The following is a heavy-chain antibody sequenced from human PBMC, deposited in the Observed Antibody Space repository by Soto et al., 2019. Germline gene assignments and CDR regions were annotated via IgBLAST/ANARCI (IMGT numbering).Heavy chain of an antibody. Sequence: QVQLVQSGAEVKKPGASVKVSCKASGYTFTSYGISWVRQAPGQGLEWMGWINPYNGNTNYAQKLQGRVTMTTDTSTNTAYMELRSRGSDDTAVYYCARDWCGIDYWGQGTLVTVSS. CDR2: INPYNGNT. CDR1: GYTFTSYG. J-gene: IGHJ4*02. D-gene: IGHD1-26*01. CDR3: ARDWCGIDY. V-gene: IGHV1-18*01.